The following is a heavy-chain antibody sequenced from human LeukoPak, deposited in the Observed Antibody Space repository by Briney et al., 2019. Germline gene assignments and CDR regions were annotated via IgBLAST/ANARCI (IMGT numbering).Heavy chain of an antibody. CDR1: GFTFSSYG. D-gene: IGHD2-15*01. Sequence: GRSLRLSCAASGFTFSSYGMHWVRQAPGKGLEWVSSISSSSSYIYYAASVKGRFSISRDNAKNSLYLQMNSLRAEDTAVYYCARGHCSGGSCEIDYWGQGTLVTVSS. J-gene: IGHJ4*02. CDR2: ISSSSSYI. V-gene: IGHV3-21*01. CDR3: ARGHCSGGSCEIDY.